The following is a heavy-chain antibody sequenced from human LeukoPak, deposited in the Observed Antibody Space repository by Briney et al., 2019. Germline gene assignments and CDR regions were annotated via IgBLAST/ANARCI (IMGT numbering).Heavy chain of an antibody. D-gene: IGHD1-26*01. J-gene: IGHJ3*01. CDR3: ARNRPIMGITDAFDV. Sequence: SETLSLTCSVSGVSISNYYWSWIRQSPGRELEWIGHLHYSGSSSYNPSLRSRGTTSVDMSKNQFSLRLTSVTAADTAVYYCARNRPIMGITDAFDVWGQGTMVTVSS. V-gene: IGHV4-59*01. CDR2: LHYSGSS. CDR1: GVSISNYY.